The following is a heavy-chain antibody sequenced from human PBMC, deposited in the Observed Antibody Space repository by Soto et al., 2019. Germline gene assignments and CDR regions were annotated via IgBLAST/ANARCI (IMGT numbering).Heavy chain of an antibody. CDR2: IYYSGST. CDR1: GGSISSYY. CDR3: ARSDGRY. Sequence: PSETLSLTCTVSGGSISSYYWSWIRQPPGEGLEWIGYIYYSGSTNYIPSLKSRVTISVDTSKNQFSLKLSSVTAADTAVYYCARSDGRYWGQGTLVTVSS. J-gene: IGHJ4*02. V-gene: IGHV4-59*01.